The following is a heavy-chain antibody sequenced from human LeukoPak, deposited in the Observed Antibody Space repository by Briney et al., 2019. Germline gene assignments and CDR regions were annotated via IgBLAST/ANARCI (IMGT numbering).Heavy chain of an antibody. J-gene: IGHJ4*02. Sequence: PSETLSLTCAVSGGSISSSNWWSWVRQPPGKGLEWIGEIYHSGSTNYNPSLKSRVTISVDKSKNQFSLKLSSVTAADTAVYYCARERGTYDFWSGIAGGEYYFDYWGQGTLVTVSS. CDR3: ARERGTYDFWSGIAGGEYYFDY. D-gene: IGHD3-3*01. V-gene: IGHV4-4*02. CDR1: GGSISSSNW. CDR2: IYHSGST.